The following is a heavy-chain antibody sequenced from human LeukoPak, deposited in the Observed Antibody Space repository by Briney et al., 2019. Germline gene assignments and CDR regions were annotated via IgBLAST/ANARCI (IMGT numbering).Heavy chain of an antibody. V-gene: IGHV3-74*01. CDR2: INSDGSST. Sequence: GGSLRLSCATSGFTFSSYGIHWVRQAPGKGLEWVSRINSDGSSTSYADSVKGRFTISRDNAKNTLYLQMNSLRAEDTAVYYCARPHYGSGSYYNDYWGQGTLVTVSS. D-gene: IGHD3-10*01. CDR3: ARPHYGSGSYYNDY. J-gene: IGHJ4*02. CDR1: GFTFSSYG.